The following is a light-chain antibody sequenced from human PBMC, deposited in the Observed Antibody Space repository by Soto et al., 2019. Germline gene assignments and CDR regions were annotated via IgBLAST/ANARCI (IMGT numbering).Light chain of an antibody. CDR3: QQSYSTTWT. CDR2: KAS. V-gene: IGKV1-5*03. Sequence: DIQMTQSPSTLSGSVGDRVTITCRASQTISSWLAWYQQKPGKAPKLLIYKASTLKSGVPSRFSGSGSGTAFTLTISSLQPDDFATYYCQQSYSTTWTFGQGTKVEIQ. J-gene: IGKJ1*01. CDR1: QTISSW.